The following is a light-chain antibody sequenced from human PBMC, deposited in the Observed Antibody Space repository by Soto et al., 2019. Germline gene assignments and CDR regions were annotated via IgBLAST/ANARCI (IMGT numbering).Light chain of an antibody. V-gene: IGLV1-40*01. J-gene: IGLJ2*01. CDR1: SSNIGAGFS. Sequence: QSVLTQPPSVSGAPWPSVTISGTGTSSNIGAGFSVSWFQLLPETAPKLLMNGPSGVFDRFSASRSGTSASLTISRLQPEDEGDYFCQSFDTRLNVVFGGGTKVTVL. CDR3: QSFDTRLNVV.